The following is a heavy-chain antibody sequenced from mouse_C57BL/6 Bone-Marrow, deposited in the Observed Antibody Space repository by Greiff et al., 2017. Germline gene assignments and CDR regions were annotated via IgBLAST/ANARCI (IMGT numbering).Heavy chain of an antibody. D-gene: IGHD2-2*01. V-gene: IGHV5-16*01. CDR3: ARDRGGYGFAY. CDR1: GFTFSDYY. Sequence: EVQVVESEGGLVQPGSSMKLSCTASGFTFSDYYMAWVRQVPEKGLEWVANINYDGSSTYYLDSLKSRFIISRDNAKNILYLQMSSLKSEDTATYYCARDRGGYGFAYWGQGTLVTVSA. J-gene: IGHJ3*01. CDR2: INYDGSST.